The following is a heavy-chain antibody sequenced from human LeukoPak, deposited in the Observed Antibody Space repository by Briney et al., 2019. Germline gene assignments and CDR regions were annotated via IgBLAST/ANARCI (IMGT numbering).Heavy chain of an antibody. D-gene: IGHD3-10*01. CDR1: GGSISNYY. J-gene: IGHJ4*02. CDR2: VYSSGST. Sequence: SETLSLTCTVSGGSISNYYWSWIRPPPGQGLEWIGRVYSSGSTNYNPSLKSRVTMSVDTSKNQFSLKLTSVTAADTAVYYCARGVTVRGDRTFDYWGQGTLVTVSS. CDR3: ARGVTVRGDRTFDY. V-gene: IGHV4-4*07.